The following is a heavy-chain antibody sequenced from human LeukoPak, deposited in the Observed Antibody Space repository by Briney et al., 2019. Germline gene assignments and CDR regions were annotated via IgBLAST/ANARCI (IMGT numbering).Heavy chain of an antibody. Sequence: SETLSLTCTVSGYSISSGYYWGWIRQPPGKGLEWIGYIYHSGSTYYNPSLKSRVTISVDRSKNQFSLKLSSVTAADTAVYYCARRIEYSSPHDAFDIWGQGTMVTVSS. D-gene: IGHD6-6*01. V-gene: IGHV4-38-2*02. CDR3: ARRIEYSSPHDAFDI. J-gene: IGHJ3*02. CDR1: GYSISSGYY. CDR2: IYHSGST.